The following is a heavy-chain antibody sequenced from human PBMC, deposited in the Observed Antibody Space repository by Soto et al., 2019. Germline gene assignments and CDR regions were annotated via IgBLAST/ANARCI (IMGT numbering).Heavy chain of an antibody. CDR2: ISGSGSST. Sequence: GGSLRLSYAASGFTFSSYAMSWVRQAPGKGLEWVSAISGSGSSTYYADSVKGRFTISRDNSKNTLYLQMNSLRAEDTAVYYCAKAYTAMVDGAFDIWGQGTMVTVSS. CDR3: AKAYTAMVDGAFDI. D-gene: IGHD5-18*01. CDR1: GFTFSSYA. V-gene: IGHV3-23*01. J-gene: IGHJ3*02.